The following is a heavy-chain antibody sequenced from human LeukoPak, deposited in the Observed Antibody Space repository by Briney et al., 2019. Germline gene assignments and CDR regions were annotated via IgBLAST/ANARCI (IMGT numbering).Heavy chain of an antibody. J-gene: IGHJ3*02. CDR3: ANSLAYCGGDCYLNAFDI. D-gene: IGHD2-21*01. V-gene: IGHV4-61*02. Sequence: ASETLSLTCTVSGGSISSGSYYWSWIRQPAGKGLEWIGRIYTSGSTNYNPSLKSRVTISVDTSKNQFSLKLSSVTAADTAVYYCANSLAYCGGDCYLNAFDIWGQGTVVTVSS. CDR1: GGSISSGSYY. CDR2: IYTSGST.